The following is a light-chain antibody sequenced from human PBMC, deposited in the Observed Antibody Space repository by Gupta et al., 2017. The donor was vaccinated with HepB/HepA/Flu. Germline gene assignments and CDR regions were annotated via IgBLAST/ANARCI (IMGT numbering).Light chain of an antibody. J-gene: IGKJ4*01. CDR1: QSLLHSNGYNY. CDR2: LGC. CDR3: MHALPTI. V-gene: IGKV2-28*01. Sequence: DIVMTQSPLSLPVTPGEPASISCRSSQSLLHSNGYNYLYQYLQKPGQSPLLLIYLGCNRGSGVRDRFSGSGSGSALTLKIRRVEDEDVCFYYCMHALPTIFGGGTKVEIK.